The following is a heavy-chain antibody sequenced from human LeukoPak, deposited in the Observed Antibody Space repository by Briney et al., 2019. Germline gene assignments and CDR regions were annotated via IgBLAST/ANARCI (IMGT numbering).Heavy chain of an antibody. V-gene: IGHV3-21*01. CDR2: ISKSSSYI. CDR1: GFTFSSYS. CDR3: ARGNYYGSGSYYHYYYYYYMDV. D-gene: IGHD3-10*01. Sequence: GGSLRLSCAASGFTFSSYSMNWVRQAPGKGLEWVSSISKSSSYIYYADSLKGRFTISRDNAKNTLYLQMNSLRAEDTAVYYCARGNYYGSGSYYHYYYYYYMDVWGKGTTVTVSS. J-gene: IGHJ6*03.